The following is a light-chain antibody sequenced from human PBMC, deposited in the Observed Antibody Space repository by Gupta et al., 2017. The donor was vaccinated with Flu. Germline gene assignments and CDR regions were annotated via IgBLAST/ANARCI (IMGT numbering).Light chain of an antibody. CDR2: GNN. Sequence: SSNIGSNTVSWYQQGPSAAPKLLIYGNNQRPSGVPYRFSGSKSGTSASLAISGLQSEDKADYYCAAWDDSLNGHYVFGTGTRVTVL. CDR1: SSNIGSNT. CDR3: AAWDDSLNGHYV. V-gene: IGLV1-44*01. J-gene: IGLJ1*01.